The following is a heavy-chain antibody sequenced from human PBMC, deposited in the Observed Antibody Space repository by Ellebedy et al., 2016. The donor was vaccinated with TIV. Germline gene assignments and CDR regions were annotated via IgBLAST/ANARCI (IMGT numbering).Heavy chain of an antibody. D-gene: IGHD3-3*01. J-gene: IGHJ4*02. CDR1: GFTFSSYS. Sequence: PGGSLRLSCAASGFTFSSYSMNWVRQAPGKGLEWVSYISSSSSTIYYADSVKGRFTISRDNAKNSLDLQMNSLRAEDTAVYYCARCPYGAILEWLLFDYWGQGTLVTVSS. V-gene: IGHV3-48*01. CDR2: ISSSSSTI. CDR3: ARCPYGAILEWLLFDY.